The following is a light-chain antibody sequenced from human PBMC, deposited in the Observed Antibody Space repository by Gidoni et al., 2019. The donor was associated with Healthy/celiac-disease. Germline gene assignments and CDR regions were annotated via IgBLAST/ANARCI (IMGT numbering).Light chain of an antibody. V-gene: IGLV3-19*01. Sequence: SSELTQVPAVSVALGQTVRITCQGDSLRSYYASWYQQKPGQAPVLVIYGKNNRPSGIPDRFSGSSSGNPASLTITGAQAEDEADYYCNSRDSSGNHLSVFGTGTKVTGL. J-gene: IGLJ1*01. CDR3: NSRDSSGNHLSV. CDR2: GKN. CDR1: SLRSYY.